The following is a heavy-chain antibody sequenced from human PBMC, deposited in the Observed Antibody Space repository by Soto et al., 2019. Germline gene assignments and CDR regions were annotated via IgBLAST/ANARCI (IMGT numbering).Heavy chain of an antibody. Sequence: QVQLVQSGAEVKKPGASVKVSFKASGYTFTSYGISWVRQAPGQGLEWMGWIRDYNGKTNYAQKLQRRVTMTTDTSTSTAYMELRSLRSDDTAVYYCARSSGSEYWFDPWGQGTLVTVSS. J-gene: IGHJ5*02. CDR1: GYTFTSYG. V-gene: IGHV1-18*01. CDR2: IRDYNGKT. CDR3: ARSSGSEYWFDP. D-gene: IGHD6-6*01.